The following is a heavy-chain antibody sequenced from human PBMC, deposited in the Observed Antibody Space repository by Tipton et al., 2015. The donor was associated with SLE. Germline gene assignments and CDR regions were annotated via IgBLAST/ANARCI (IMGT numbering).Heavy chain of an antibody. J-gene: IGHJ6*03. Sequence: TLSLTCALYGGSFSGYYWNWIRQPPGKGLERIGEINHSGSTNYNPSLKSRVTMSVDTSKNQFSLKLSSVTAADTAVYYCARARLYSSSTTWYYYMDVWGKGTTVTVSS. CDR1: GGSFSGYY. CDR3: ARARLYSSSTTWYYYMDV. D-gene: IGHD2/OR15-2a*01. V-gene: IGHV4-34*01. CDR2: INHSGST.